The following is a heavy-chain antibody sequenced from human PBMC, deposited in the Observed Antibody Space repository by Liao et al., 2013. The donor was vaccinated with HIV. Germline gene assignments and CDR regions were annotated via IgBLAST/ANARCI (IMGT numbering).Heavy chain of an antibody. CDR1: GGSFSDYY. J-gene: IGHJ3*02. CDR3: ASAFPRDAFDI. Sequence: QVQLQQWGAGLLKPSETLSLTCAVYGGSFSDYYWSWIRQPPGKGLEWIGEINLSGSTNYNPSLKSRVTISVDTSKNQFSLKLSSVTAADTAVYYCASAFPRDAFDIWGQGTMVTVSS. CDR2: INLSGST. D-gene: IGHD2/OR15-2a*01. V-gene: IGHV4-34*01.